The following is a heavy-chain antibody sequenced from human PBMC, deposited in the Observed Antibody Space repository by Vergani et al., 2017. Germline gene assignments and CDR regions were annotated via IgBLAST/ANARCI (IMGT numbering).Heavy chain of an antibody. CDR1: GFTFDDDA. CDR2: ISWDGGST. V-gene: IGHV3-43D*03. J-gene: IGHJ4*02. CDR3: AKAVYTDMGLGY. D-gene: IGHD5-18*01. Sequence: EVQLVESGGDVVQPGGSLRLSCAASGFTFDDDAMHWVRQAPGKGLEWVSLISWDGGSTYYAESVKGRITISRDNSKNSLYLQMNSLRVEDTALYYCAKAVYTDMGLGYWGQGTLVTVSS.